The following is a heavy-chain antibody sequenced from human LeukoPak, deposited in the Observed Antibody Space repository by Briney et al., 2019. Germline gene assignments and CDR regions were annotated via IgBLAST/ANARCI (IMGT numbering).Heavy chain of an antibody. CDR2: TYTSGST. CDR1: GGSISSYY. D-gene: IGHD2-2*01. V-gene: IGHV4-4*07. CDR3: ARVRRGDIVVVPAAIRGDAFDI. Sequence: SETLSLTCTVSGGSISSYYWSWIRQPAGKGLEWIGRTYTSGSTNYNPSLKSRVTMSVDTSKNQFSLKLSSVTAADTAVYYCARVRRGDIVVVPAAIRGDAFDIWGQGTMVTVSS. J-gene: IGHJ3*02.